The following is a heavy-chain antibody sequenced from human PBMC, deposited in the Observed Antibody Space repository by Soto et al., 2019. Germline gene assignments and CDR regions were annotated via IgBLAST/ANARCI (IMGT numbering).Heavy chain of an antibody. Sequence: QVQLQESGPGLVKPSETLSLTCTVSGGSISSYYWSWIRQPPGKGLEWIEYIYYSGSTNYNPSLKSRVTISVATSKNQFSLKLTSVTAADTAVYYCARDRAAGGNSEWFFDLWGRGTLVTVSS. CDR2: IYYSGST. V-gene: IGHV4-59*01. D-gene: IGHD6-13*01. J-gene: IGHJ2*01. CDR1: GGSISSYY. CDR3: ARDRAAGGNSEWFFDL.